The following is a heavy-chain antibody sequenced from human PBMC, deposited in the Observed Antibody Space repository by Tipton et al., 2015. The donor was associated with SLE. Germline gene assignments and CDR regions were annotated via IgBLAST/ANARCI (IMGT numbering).Heavy chain of an antibody. CDR3: AKVGQGVQGY. CDR1: RFIFSSYA. CDR2: ISGSIGNT. V-gene: IGHV3-23*01. J-gene: IGHJ4*02. Sequence: GSLRLSCAASRFIFSSYAMTWVRQAPGKGLEWVSVISGSIGNTFYADSVKGRFTVSRDNPKNMLFLQMNSLRVEDSAVYYCAKVGQGVQGYWGQGTLVTVSS. D-gene: IGHD3-10*01.